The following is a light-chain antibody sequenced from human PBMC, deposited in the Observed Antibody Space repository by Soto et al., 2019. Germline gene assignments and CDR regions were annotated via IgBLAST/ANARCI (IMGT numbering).Light chain of an antibody. V-gene: IGLV2-23*01. Sequence: QSVLTQPASVSGSPGQSITISCTGTSSDVGSYNLVSWYQQHPGKAPKLMIYEGSKRPSGVSNRCSGSKSGNTASLTISGLQAEDEADYYGYSYEGSSTPLYVFGTGTKLTVL. CDR1: SSDVGSYNL. CDR3: YSYEGSSTPLYV. J-gene: IGLJ1*01. CDR2: EGS.